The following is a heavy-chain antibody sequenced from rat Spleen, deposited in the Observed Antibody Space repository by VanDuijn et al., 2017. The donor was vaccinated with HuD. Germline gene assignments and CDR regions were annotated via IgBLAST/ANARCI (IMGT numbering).Heavy chain of an antibody. CDR1: GFTFSYYG. J-gene: IGHJ2*01. Sequence: EVQVVESGGGLVQPGRSLKLSCAVSGFTFSYYGLNWIRQAPTRGLEWVAFISPYGDDTYYRDSVKGRFTISRDNARGTLSLQMDSLRSEDTATYYCARASWDDFDYWGQGVMVTVSS. CDR3: ARASWDDFDY. D-gene: IGHD1-12*01. CDR2: ISPYGDDT. V-gene: IGHV5-19*01.